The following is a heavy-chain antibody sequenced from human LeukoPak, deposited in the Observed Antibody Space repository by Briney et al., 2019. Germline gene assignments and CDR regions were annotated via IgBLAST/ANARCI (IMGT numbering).Heavy chain of an antibody. CDR1: GFTVSSNY. CDR2: IYSGGST. CDR3: ARVLWFGARYNWFDP. J-gene: IGHJ5*02. Sequence: GGSLRLSCAASGFTVSSNYMSWVRQAPGKGLEWVSVIYSGGSTYYADSVKGRFTISRDNSKNTLYLQMNSLRAEDTAVYYCARVLWFGARYNWFDPGAREPWSPSPQ. V-gene: IGHV3-66*01. D-gene: IGHD3-10*01.